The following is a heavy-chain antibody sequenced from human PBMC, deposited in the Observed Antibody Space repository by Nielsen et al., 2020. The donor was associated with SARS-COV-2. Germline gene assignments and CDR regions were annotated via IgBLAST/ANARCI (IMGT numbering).Heavy chain of an antibody. Sequence: ASVKVSCKASGYTFTSYAMHWVRQAPGQRLEWMGWINAGNGNTKYSQKFQGRVTITRDTSASTAYMELSSLRSEDTAVYYCARDWKWELLPEAGYWFDPWGQGTLVTVSS. V-gene: IGHV1-3*01. CDR3: ARDWKWELLPEAGYWFDP. J-gene: IGHJ5*02. D-gene: IGHD1-26*01. CDR1: GYTFTSYA. CDR2: INAGNGNT.